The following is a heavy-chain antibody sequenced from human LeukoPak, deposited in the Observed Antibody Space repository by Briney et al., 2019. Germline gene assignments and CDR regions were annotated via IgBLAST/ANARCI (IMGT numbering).Heavy chain of an antibody. CDR1: GFSFNDYS. CDR3: AKDNRRHYTSGPNPDSRH. V-gene: IGHV3-30*04. Sequence: GGSLRLSCAASGFSFNDYSMHWARQAPGKGLEWVAVVSKDGSTRVYTDSVKGRFTISRDNAKNSLYLQMNSLRVEDTAFYYCAKDNRRHYTSGPNPDSRHWGQGALVTVSS. CDR2: VSKDGSTR. J-gene: IGHJ4*02. D-gene: IGHD6-19*01.